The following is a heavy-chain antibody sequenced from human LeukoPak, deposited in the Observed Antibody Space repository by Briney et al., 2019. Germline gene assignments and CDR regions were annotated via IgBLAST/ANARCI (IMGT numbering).Heavy chain of an antibody. CDR1: GGSINSYY. D-gene: IGHD6-19*01. V-gene: IGHV4-59*08. Sequence: PSETLSLTCTVSGGSINSYYWSWIRQPPGKGLEWVGYIYYSGSTNYNPSLKSRVTISVDTSKNQFSLKLSSVTAADTAVYYCARQGGYSSGWSYWGQGTLVTVSS. J-gene: IGHJ4*02. CDR3: ARQGGYSSGWSY. CDR2: IYYSGST.